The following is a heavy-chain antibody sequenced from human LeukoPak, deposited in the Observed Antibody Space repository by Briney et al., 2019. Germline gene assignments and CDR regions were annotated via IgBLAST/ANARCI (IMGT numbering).Heavy chain of an antibody. V-gene: IGHV1-8*01. CDR1: GYTFVNYD. J-gene: IGHJ3*02. D-gene: IGHD5-24*01. CDR3: TMTSPAGYNLVGAFDT. CDR2: MNPTSGNA. Sequence: ASVKVSFKASGYTFVNYDINWVRQAPGQGLEWMGWMNPTSGNAGYAQKLQGRVSITMDTSISTAYMELSSLTYEDTAVYYCTMTSPAGYNLVGAFDTWGQGTKVTVSS.